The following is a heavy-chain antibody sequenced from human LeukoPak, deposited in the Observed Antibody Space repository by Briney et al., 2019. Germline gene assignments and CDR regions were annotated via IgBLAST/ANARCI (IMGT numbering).Heavy chain of an antibody. CDR2: ISSSSSGI. D-gene: IGHD2-2*02. V-gene: IGHV3-21*01. J-gene: IGHJ3*02. CDR1: GFTFSSYS. CDR3: ARDRYCSSTSCYSPFHAFDI. Sequence: GGSLRLSCAASGFTFSSYSMNWVRQAPGKGLEWVSSISSSSSGIYYADSVKGRFTIYRENAKNSMYMKRNRQRAEDTAVYYCARDRYCSSTSCYSPFHAFDIWGQGTMVTVSS.